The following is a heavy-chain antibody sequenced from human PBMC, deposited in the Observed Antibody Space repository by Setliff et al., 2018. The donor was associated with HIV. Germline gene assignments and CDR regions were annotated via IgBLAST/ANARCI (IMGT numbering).Heavy chain of an antibody. D-gene: IGHD3-3*01. CDR2: INQSGIS. J-gene: IGHJ4*02. CDR3: ARGGGSWSGQLDY. CDR1: GGSFSDHY. Sequence: KPSETLSLTCAVYGGSFSDHYWTWIRQPPGKGLEWIGEINQSGISNFNPSLKSRVTMPIDTPKNQFSLKLSSVTAADTAVYFSARGGGSWSGQLDYWGQGTLVTVSS. V-gene: IGHV4-34*01.